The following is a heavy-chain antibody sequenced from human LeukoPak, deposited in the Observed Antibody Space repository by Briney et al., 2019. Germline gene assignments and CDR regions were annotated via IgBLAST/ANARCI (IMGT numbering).Heavy chain of an antibody. CDR1: GFTFSSYG. Sequence: GGSLRLSCAASGFTFSSYGMHWVRQAPGKGLEWVAFIRYDGSNKYYADSVKGRFTISRDNSKNTLYLQMNSLRAEDTAVYYCAKDLEQQLVQGWFDPWGQGTLVTVSS. V-gene: IGHV3-30*02. D-gene: IGHD6-13*01. J-gene: IGHJ5*02. CDR2: IRYDGSNK. CDR3: AKDLEQQLVQGWFDP.